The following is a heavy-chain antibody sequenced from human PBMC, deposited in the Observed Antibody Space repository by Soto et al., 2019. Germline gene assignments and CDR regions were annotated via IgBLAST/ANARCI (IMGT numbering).Heavy chain of an antibody. Sequence: QVQLVESGGGVVQPGRSLRLSCAASGFTFSNHAMHWVRQAPGKGLEWVAIMSYDGSYKDYADSVKGRFTISNDNAKSTLDLQMSSLRVGDTAVYYCVAELGPRRYVGWGQGTLVTVSS. CDR2: MSYDGSYK. D-gene: IGHD3-10*02. J-gene: IGHJ1*01. V-gene: IGHV3-30*14. CDR1: GFTFSNHA. CDR3: VAELGPRRYVG.